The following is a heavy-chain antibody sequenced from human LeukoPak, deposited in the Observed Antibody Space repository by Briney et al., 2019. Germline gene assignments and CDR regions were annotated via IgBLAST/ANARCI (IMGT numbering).Heavy chain of an antibody. V-gene: IGHV1-3*04. CDR2: INTGNGNT. Sequence: ASVKVSCKASGYTFTSYAMHWVRQAPGQRLEWMGWINTGNGNTKYSQKFQGRVTITRDTSASTAYMELSSLRSEDTAVYYCARGGFYGDCADYWGQGTLVTVSS. CDR3: ARGGFYGDCADY. J-gene: IGHJ4*02. CDR1: GYTFTSYA. D-gene: IGHD4-17*01.